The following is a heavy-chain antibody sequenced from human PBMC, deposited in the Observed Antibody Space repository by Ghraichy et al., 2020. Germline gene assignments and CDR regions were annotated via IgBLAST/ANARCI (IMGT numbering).Heavy chain of an antibody. Sequence: ASVKVSCKASGYTFTSYYMHWVRQAPGQGLEWMGIINPSGGSTSYAQKFQGRVTMTRDTSTSTVYMELSSLRSEDTAVYYCARDNSNYYDSSGYYWRSDAFDIWGQGTMVTVSS. CDR1: GYTFTSYY. CDR3: ARDNSNYYDSSGYYWRSDAFDI. J-gene: IGHJ3*02. V-gene: IGHV1-46*01. D-gene: IGHD3-22*01. CDR2: INPSGGST.